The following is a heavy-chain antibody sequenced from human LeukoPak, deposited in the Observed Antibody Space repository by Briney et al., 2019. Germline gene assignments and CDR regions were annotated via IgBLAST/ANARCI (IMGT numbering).Heavy chain of an antibody. V-gene: IGHV7-4-1*02. CDR3: ARDVSVAVAGMVPY. D-gene: IGHD6-19*01. CDR2: INTNTGNP. CDR1: GYTFTSYG. J-gene: IGHJ4*02. Sequence: GASVKVSCKASGYTFTSYGISWVRQAPGQGLEWMGWINTNTGNPTYAQGFTGRFVFSLDTSVSTAYLQISSLKAEDTAVYYCARDVSVAVAGMVPYWGQGTLVTVSS.